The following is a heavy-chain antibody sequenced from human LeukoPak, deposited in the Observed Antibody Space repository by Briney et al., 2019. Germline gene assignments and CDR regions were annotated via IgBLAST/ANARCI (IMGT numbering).Heavy chain of an antibody. CDR2: IYTSGST. D-gene: IGHD2-8*01. Sequence: SETLSLTCTVSGGCISSYYWSWIRQPAGKGLEWIGRIYTSGSTNYNPSLKSRVTMSVDTSKDQFSLKLSSVTAADTAVYYCAREGNIVLMVYAPTRYYYYGMDVWGQGTTVTVSS. J-gene: IGHJ6*02. CDR3: AREGNIVLMVYAPTRYYYYGMDV. CDR1: GGCISSYY. V-gene: IGHV4-4*07.